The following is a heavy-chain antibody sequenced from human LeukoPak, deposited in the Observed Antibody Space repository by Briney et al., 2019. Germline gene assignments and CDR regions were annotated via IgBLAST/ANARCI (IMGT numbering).Heavy chain of an antibody. D-gene: IGHD5-12*01. V-gene: IGHV3-23*01. CDR3: AKGDVVTAIFPLDY. J-gene: IGHJ4*02. CDR2: ISGSGGTT. Sequence: GGSLRLSCAASGFTFSSYAMSWVRQSPGPGLQLVSVISGSGGTTYYADSVQGRFTISRDNSKKTLFLQMSSLRAEDTAVYYCAKGDVVTAIFPLDYWGQGTLVIVSS. CDR1: GFTFSSYA.